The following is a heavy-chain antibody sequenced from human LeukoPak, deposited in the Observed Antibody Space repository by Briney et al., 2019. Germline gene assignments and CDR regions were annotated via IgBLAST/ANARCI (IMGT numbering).Heavy chain of an antibody. CDR1: GGTFTSYA. Sequence: SVKVSCKASGGTFTSYAISWVRQAPGQGLEWMGRIIPIFGTANYAQKFQGRVTITTEESTSTAYIELSSLRSDDNAVYYCAREGYVTRYQTHWCDPWGQGTLVTVSS. CDR2: IIPIFGTA. V-gene: IGHV1-69*05. D-gene: IGHD4-23*01. CDR3: AREGYVTRYQTHWCDP. J-gene: IGHJ5*02.